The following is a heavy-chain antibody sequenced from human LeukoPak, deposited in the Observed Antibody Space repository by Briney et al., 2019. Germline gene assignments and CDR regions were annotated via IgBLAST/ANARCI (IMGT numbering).Heavy chain of an antibody. CDR2: ISYDGSNK. Sequence: GGSLRLSCAASGFTFSSYAMHWVRQALGKGLEWVAVISYDGSNKYYADSVKGRFTISRDNSKNTLYLQMNSLRAEDTAVYYCASPGYSSGWEGGFDYWGQGTLVTVSS. J-gene: IGHJ4*02. V-gene: IGHV3-30-3*01. CDR1: GFTFSSYA. CDR3: ASPGYSSGWEGGFDY. D-gene: IGHD6-19*01.